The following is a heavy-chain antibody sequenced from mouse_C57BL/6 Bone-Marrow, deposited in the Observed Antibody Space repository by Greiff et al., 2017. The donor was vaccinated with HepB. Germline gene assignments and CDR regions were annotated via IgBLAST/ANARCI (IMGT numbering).Heavy chain of an antibody. CDR3: ARGDGYYVWFAY. CDR1: GYTFTSYW. V-gene: IGHV1-69*01. D-gene: IGHD2-3*01. CDR2: IDPSDSYT. J-gene: IGHJ3*01. Sequence: QVQLQQPGAELVMPGASVKLSCKASGYTFTSYWMHWVKQRPGQGLEWIGEIDPSDSYTNYNQKFKGKSTLTVDKSSSTAYMQLSSLTSEDSAVYYCARGDGYYVWFAYWGQGTLVTFSA.